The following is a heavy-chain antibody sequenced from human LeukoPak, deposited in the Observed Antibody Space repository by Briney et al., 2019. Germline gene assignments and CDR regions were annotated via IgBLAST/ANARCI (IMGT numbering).Heavy chain of an antibody. V-gene: IGHV3-15*07. CDR3: TTAPGVYLPGALDY. CDR2: IKSKTDGGTT. D-gene: IGHD1-26*01. CDR1: GFTFSNYT. Sequence: GGSLRLSCAASGFTFSNYTMNWVRQAPGKGLEWVGRIKSKTDGGTTDYAAPVKGRFTISRDDSKNTLYLQMNSLKTEDTAVYYCTTAPGVYLPGALDYWGQGTLVTVSS. J-gene: IGHJ4*02.